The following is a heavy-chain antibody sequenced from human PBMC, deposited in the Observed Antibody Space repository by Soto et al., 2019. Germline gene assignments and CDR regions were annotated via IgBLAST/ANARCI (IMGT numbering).Heavy chain of an antibody. J-gene: IGHJ4*02. V-gene: IGHV1-46*01. Sequence: QVRLVQSGAEVVKPGASVRVSCTASGYSFSSYYIHWVRQAPGQGLEWMGMIIPGDGSTSYAQKFQGRVTMASNSFSRTVSMELTSLTSEDSALYFCAREDGYCTISTCYKDGWDHWGQGTRVTVSS. D-gene: IGHD2-2*02. CDR2: IIPGDGST. CDR3: AREDGYCTISTCYKDGWDH. CDR1: GYSFSSYY.